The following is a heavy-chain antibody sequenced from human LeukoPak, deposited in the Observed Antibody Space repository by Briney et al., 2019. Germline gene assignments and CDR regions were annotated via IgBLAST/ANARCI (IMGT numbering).Heavy chain of an antibody. V-gene: IGHV3-30*02. D-gene: IGHD6-19*01. Sequence: GGSLRLSCAASGFTFSSYGMHWVRQAPGKGLEWVAFIRYDGSNKYYADSVKGRFTISRDNSKNTLYLQMNSLRAEDTAVYYCAKVFGPWYSSGWVIGYWGQGTLVTVSS. CDR2: IRYDGSNK. CDR3: AKVFGPWYSSGWVIGY. J-gene: IGHJ4*02. CDR1: GFTFSSYG.